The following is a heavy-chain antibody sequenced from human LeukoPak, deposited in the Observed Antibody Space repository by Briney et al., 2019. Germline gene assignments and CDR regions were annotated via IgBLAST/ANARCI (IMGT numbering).Heavy chain of an antibody. V-gene: IGHV3-7*01. D-gene: IGHD6-13*01. J-gene: IGHJ4*02. CDR2: IRYDGTVK. Sequence: SGGSLRLSCTASGLNFRTAWMRWVRQSPGKGLEFLANIRYDGTVKNYVDSVKGRFTISRDNPKNSLYLKMDSLRADDTAVYYCARDPDSSSFDYWGQGVLVTVSS. CDR3: ARDPDSSSFDY. CDR1: GLNFRTAW.